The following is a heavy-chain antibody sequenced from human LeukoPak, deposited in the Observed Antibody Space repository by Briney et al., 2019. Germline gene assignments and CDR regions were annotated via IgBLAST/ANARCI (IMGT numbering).Heavy chain of an antibody. J-gene: IGHJ4*02. Sequence: SQTLSLTFAISGDSVSINDAAWNWIRQSPSRGLEWLGSTYYRSKWYYDYAVSVKSRITINPDTSKNQFSLQLNYVTPDDTAVFYCAREPSGHSGSFDYWGQGTLVTVSS. CDR1: GDSVSINDAA. CDR2: TYYRSKWYY. CDR3: AREPSGHSGSFDY. D-gene: IGHD4-23*01. V-gene: IGHV6-1*01.